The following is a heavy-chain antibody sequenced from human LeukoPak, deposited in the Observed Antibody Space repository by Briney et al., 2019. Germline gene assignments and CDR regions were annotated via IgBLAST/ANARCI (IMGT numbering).Heavy chain of an antibody. Sequence: SVKVSCKASGGTFSSYAISWVRQAPGQGLEWMGGIIPIFGTANYAQKFQGRVTITADESTSTAYMELSSLRSEDTAVYYCAREEDDYGDYYYWXQXTLVTVSS. CDR3: AREEDDYGDYYY. V-gene: IGHV1-69*13. D-gene: IGHD4-17*01. J-gene: IGHJ4*02. CDR1: GGTFSSYA. CDR2: IIPIFGTA.